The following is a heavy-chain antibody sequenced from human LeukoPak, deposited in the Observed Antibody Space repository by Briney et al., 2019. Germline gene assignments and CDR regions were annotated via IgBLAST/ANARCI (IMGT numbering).Heavy chain of an antibody. D-gene: IGHD6-19*01. CDR1: GFTFSSYS. CDR3: ARVRSWQWPRFDP. J-gene: IGHJ5*02. Sequence: PGGSLRLSCAASGFTFSSYSVNWVRQAPGKGLEWVSSISSSSSYIYYADSVKGRFTISRDNAKNSLYLQMNSLRAEDTAVYYCARVRSWQWPRFDPWGQGTLVTVSS. CDR2: ISSSSSYI. V-gene: IGHV3-21*01.